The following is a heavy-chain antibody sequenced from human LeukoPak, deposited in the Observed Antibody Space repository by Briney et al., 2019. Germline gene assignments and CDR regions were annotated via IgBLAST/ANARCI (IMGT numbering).Heavy chain of an antibody. CDR2: MNPNSGNT. CDR3: ARGEDPDAFDI. CDR1: GYTFTSYD. V-gene: IGHV1-8*03. J-gene: IGHJ3*02. Sequence: GASVKVSCKASGYTFTSYDINWGRQATGQGLEWMGWMNPNSGNTGYAQKFQGRVTITRNTSISTAYMELSSLRSEDTAVYYCARGEDPDAFDIWGQGPMVTVSS.